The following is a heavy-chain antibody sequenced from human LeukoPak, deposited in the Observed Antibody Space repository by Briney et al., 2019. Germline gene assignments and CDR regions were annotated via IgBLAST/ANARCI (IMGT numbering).Heavy chain of an antibody. V-gene: IGHV4-34*01. CDR2: INHSGSN. CDR1: GGSFSGFY. Sequence: SETLSLTCAVYGGSFSGFYWSRIPQPPGKGLEWYGEINHSGSNNYNPSLKSRVTISVDTCKNQFSLKLSSVTAADTAVYYCARGRAAAGTDYWGQGTLVTVSS. D-gene: IGHD6-13*01. CDR3: ARGRAAAGTDY. J-gene: IGHJ4*02.